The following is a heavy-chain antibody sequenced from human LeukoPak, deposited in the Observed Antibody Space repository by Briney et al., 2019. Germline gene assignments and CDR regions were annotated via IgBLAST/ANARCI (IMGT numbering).Heavy chain of an antibody. Sequence: SVKVSCKASGGTFSSYAISWVRQAPGQGLEWMGGIIPIFGTANYAQKFQGRVTITADKSTSTAYMELSSLRPEDTAVYYCARVFVPLYCSGGSCYSRYNWFDPWGQGTLVTVSS. CDR3: ARVFVPLYCSGGSCYSRYNWFDP. CDR2: IIPIFGTA. J-gene: IGHJ5*02. V-gene: IGHV1-69*06. D-gene: IGHD2-15*01. CDR1: GGTFSSYA.